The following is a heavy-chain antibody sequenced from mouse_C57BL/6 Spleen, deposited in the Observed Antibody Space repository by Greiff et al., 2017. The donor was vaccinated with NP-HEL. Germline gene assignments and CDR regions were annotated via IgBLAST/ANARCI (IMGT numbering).Heavy chain of an antibody. V-gene: IGHV1-53*01. CDR3: ARSLPTNYYGSSYWYFDV. D-gene: IGHD1-1*01. CDR2: INPSNGGT. J-gene: IGHJ1*03. Sequence: VQLQQPGTELVKPGASVKLSCKASGYTFTSYWMHWVKQRPGQGLEWIGNINPSNGGTNYNEKFKSKATLTVDKSSSTAYMQLSSLTSEDSAVYYCARSLPTNYYGSSYWYFDVWGTGTTVTVSS. CDR1: GYTFTSYW.